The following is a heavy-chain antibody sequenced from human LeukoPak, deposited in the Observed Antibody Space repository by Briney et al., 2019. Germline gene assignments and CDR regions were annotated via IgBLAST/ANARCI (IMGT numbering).Heavy chain of an antibody. V-gene: IGHV1-24*01. D-gene: IGHD3-10*01. CDR2: FDPEDGET. CDR3: ATGPPQVKLSHFDY. CDR1: GYTLTELS. J-gene: IGHJ4*02. Sequence: ASVKVSCKVSGYTLTELSMHWVRQAPGKGLEWMGGFDPEDGETIYAQKFQGRVTMTKDTSTDTAYMELSSLRSEDTAVYYCATGPPQVKLSHFDYWGQGTLVTVSS.